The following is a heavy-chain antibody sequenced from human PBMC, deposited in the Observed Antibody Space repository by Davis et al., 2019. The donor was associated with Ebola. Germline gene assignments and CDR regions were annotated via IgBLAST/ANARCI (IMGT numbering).Heavy chain of an antibody. J-gene: IGHJ4*02. V-gene: IGHV1-18*01. D-gene: IGHD3-10*01. Sequence: ASVKVSCKASGYTFTTYGISWVRQAPGQGLEWMGWISAYNGNTNYAQKLQGRVTMTTDTSTSTAYMELRSLRSDDTAVYYCAREGLGGSGSYYKRNLDYWGQGTLVTVSS. CDR2: ISAYNGNT. CDR1: GYTFTTYG. CDR3: AREGLGGSGSYYKRNLDY.